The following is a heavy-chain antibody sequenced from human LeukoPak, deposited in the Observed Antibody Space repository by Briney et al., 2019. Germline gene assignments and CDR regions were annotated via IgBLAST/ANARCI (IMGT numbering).Heavy chain of an antibody. J-gene: IGHJ5*02. CDR1: GFTFTSSA. V-gene: IGHV1-58*01. CDR3: ARGPEVVRGPINWFHP. D-gene: IGHD3-10*01. CDR2: IVVGSGNT. Sequence: ASVKVSCKASGFTFTSSAVQWVRQARGQGLEWIGWIVVGSGNTNYAQKFQERVTITRDMSTSTAYMELSSLRSEDTAVYYCARGPEVVRGPINWFHPWGQGTLVTVSS.